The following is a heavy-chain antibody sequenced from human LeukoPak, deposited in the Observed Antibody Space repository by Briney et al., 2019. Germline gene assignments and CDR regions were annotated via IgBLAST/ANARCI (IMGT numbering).Heavy chain of an antibody. CDR2: IYYSGST. J-gene: IGHJ5*02. Sequence: SQTLSLTCTVSGGSISSGDYYWSWIRQPPGKGLEWFGYIYYSGSTYYNPSLKSRVTISVDTSKNRFSLKLSSVTAADTAVYYCARVDDYGDRGWFDPWGQGTLVTVSS. V-gene: IGHV4-30-4*01. D-gene: IGHD4-17*01. CDR3: ARVDDYGDRGWFDP. CDR1: GGSISSGDYY.